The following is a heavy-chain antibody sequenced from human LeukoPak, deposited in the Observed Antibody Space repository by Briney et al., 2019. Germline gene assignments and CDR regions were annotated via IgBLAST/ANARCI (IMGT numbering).Heavy chain of an antibody. Sequence: SGTLSLTCTVSGGSISSSSYYWGWIRQPPGKGLEWIGSIYYSGSTYYNPSLKSRVTISVDTFKNQFSLKLSSVTAADTAVYYCARVRLSFGRVYYYYYMDVWGKGTTVTVSS. CDR3: ARVRLSFGRVYYYYYMDV. CDR1: GGSISSSSYY. D-gene: IGHD3/OR15-3a*01. CDR2: IYYSGST. J-gene: IGHJ6*03. V-gene: IGHV4-39*07.